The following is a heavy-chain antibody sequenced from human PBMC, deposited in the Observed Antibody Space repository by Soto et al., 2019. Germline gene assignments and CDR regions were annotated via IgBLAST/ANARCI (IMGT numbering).Heavy chain of an antibody. CDR1: GGSFSGYY. Sequence: SETLSLTCAVYGGSFSGYYWSWIRQPPGKGLEWIGEINHSGSTNYNPSLKSRVTISVDTSKNQFSLKLSSVTAADTAVYYCAGVAADLSYYYYYGMDCWGQGTTVTVSS. V-gene: IGHV4-34*01. CDR2: INHSGST. J-gene: IGHJ6*02. D-gene: IGHD6-13*01. CDR3: AGVAADLSYYYYYGMDC.